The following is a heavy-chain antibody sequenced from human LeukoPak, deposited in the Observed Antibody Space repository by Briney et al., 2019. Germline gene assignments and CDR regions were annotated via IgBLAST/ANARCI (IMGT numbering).Heavy chain of an antibody. CDR2: IYYSGST. Sequence: SETLSLTCTVSGGSISGYYWSWIRQPPGKGLEWIGYIYYSGSTNYNPSLKSRVTISVDTSKNQFSLKLSSVTAADTAVYYCARGFYYGSGRPHWFDPWGQGTLVTVSS. D-gene: IGHD3-10*01. CDR3: ARGFYYGSGRPHWFDP. J-gene: IGHJ5*02. V-gene: IGHV4-59*08. CDR1: GGSISGYY.